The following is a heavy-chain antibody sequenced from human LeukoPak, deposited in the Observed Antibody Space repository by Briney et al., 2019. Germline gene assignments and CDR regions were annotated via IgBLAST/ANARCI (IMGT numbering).Heavy chain of an antibody. CDR2: ISSSSSYI. J-gene: IGHJ1*01. Sequence: GGSLRLSCAASGFTFSSYSMNWVRQAPGKGLEWVSSISSSSSYIYYADSVKGRFTISRDNAKNSPYLQMNSLRAEDTAVYYCARAASGYSSGWYGYFQHWGQGTLVTVSS. CDR3: ARAASGYSSGWYGYFQH. V-gene: IGHV3-21*01. D-gene: IGHD6-19*01. CDR1: GFTFSSYS.